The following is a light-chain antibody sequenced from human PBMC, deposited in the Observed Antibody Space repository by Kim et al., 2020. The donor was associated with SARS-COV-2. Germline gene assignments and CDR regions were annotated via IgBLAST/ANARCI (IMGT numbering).Light chain of an antibody. Sequence: SASVGDRVTITCRASQSMSSYLNWYQQKPGKAPKLLIYAASSLQSGVPSRFSGSGSGTDFTLTISSLQPEEFATYYSQQSYSTPYTFGQGTKLEIK. CDR3: QQSYSTPYT. J-gene: IGKJ2*01. CDR1: QSMSSY. V-gene: IGKV1-39*01. CDR2: AAS.